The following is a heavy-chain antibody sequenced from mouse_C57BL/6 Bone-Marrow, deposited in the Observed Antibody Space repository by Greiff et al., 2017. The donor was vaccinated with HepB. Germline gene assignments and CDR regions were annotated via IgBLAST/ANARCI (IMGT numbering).Heavy chain of an antibody. Sequence: QVQLQQSGAELVRPGASVTLSCKASGYTFTDYEMHWVKQTPVHGLEWIGAIDPETGGTAYNQKFKGKAILTADKSSSTAYMELRSLTSEDSAVSYCTRRSTMITTCGYYCDYWGQGTTLTVSS. D-gene: IGHD2-4*01. V-gene: IGHV1-15*01. CDR3: TRRSTMITTCGYYCDY. J-gene: IGHJ2*01. CDR1: GYTFTDYE. CDR2: IDPETGGT.